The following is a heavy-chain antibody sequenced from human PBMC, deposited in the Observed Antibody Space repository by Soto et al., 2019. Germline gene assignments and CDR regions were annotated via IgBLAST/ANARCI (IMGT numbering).Heavy chain of an antibody. CDR2: IYETGST. D-gene: IGHD3-16*02. Sequence: PSETLSLTCTVSGGSISSFYWSWIRQPPGKGLEYIGYIYETGSTNYNPSLQSRGTMSIDTSKNQFSLKLNSVTAADTAVYYCARLRLSAPPWVAFDIWGQGTLVTVS. CDR3: ARLRLSAPPWVAFDI. V-gene: IGHV4-59*08. CDR1: GGSISSFY. J-gene: IGHJ3*02.